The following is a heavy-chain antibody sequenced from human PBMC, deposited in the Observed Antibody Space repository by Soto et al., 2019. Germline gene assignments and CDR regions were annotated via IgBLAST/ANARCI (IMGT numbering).Heavy chain of an antibody. D-gene: IGHD1-1*01. J-gene: IGHJ4*02. CDR2: ISAHNGNT. V-gene: IGHV1-18*01. CDR3: ARGRYGDY. CDR1: GYGFTTYG. Sequence: QVHLVQSGAEVKKPGASVKVSCKGSGYGFTTYGITWVRQAPGQGLAWMAWISAHNGNTNYAQKLQGRVTGTRDTSTSTAYMELRSLRSDDTAVYYCARGRYGDYWGQGALVTVSS.